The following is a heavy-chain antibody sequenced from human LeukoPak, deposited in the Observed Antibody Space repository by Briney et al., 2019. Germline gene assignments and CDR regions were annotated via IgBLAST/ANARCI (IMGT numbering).Heavy chain of an antibody. CDR1: GFTFSSSW. J-gene: IGHJ4*02. CDR3: GRVHSSSWYCCSDY. CDR2: ISYDGNTK. Sequence: PGGSLRLSCAASGFTFSSSWMHWVRQAPGKGLEWVALISYDGNTKYYADSVKGRFTISRDNSKNTLYLQMNSLRPEDTAVYYCGRVHSSSWYCCSDYWGQGTLVTVSS. V-gene: IGHV3-30*03. D-gene: IGHD6-13*01.